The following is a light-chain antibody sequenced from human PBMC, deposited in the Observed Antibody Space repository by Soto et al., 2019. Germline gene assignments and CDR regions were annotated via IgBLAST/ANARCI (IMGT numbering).Light chain of an antibody. CDR2: LEGSGSY. CDR3: ETWDSNTPWV. CDR1: SGHSSYI. Sequence: QSVLTQSSSASASLGSSVKLTCTLSSGHSSYIIAWHQQQPGKAPRYLMKLEGSGSYNKGSGVPDRFSGSSSGADRYLTISNLQSEDEADYYCETWDSNTPWVFGGWTKLTVL. J-gene: IGLJ3*02. V-gene: IGLV4-60*03.